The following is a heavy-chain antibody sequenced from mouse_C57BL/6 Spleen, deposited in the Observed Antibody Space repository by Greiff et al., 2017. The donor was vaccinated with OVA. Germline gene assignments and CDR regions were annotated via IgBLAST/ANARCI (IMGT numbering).Heavy chain of an antibody. CDR2: IDPSDSYT. Sequence: QVHVKQPGAELVMPGASVKLSCKASGYTFTSYWMHWVKQRPGQGLEWIGEIDPSDSYTNYNQKFKGKSPLTVDKSSSTAYMQLSSLTSEDSAVYYCARSATTGSSCFDYWGQGTTLTVSS. CDR3: ARSATTGSSCFDY. J-gene: IGHJ2*01. V-gene: IGHV1-69*01. D-gene: IGHD1-1*01. CDR1: GYTFTSYW.